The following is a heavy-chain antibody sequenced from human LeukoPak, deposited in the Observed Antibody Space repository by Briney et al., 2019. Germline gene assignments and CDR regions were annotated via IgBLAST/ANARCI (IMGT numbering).Heavy chain of an antibody. CDR3: ARGKGISGYYDSSGYNAFDI. CDR1: GYSINSGYY. CDR2: INHSGST. V-gene: IGHV4-38-2*01. Sequence: SETLSLTCAVSGYSINSGYYWGWIRQPPGKGLEWIGEINHSGSTNYNPSLKSRVTISVDTSKNQFSLKLSSVTAADTAVYYCARGKGISGYYDSSGYNAFDIWGQGTMVTVSS. J-gene: IGHJ3*02. D-gene: IGHD3-22*01.